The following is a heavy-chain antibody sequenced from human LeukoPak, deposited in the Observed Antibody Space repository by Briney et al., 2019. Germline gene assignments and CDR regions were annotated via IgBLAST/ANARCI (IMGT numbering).Heavy chain of an antibody. CDR2: IKEDGSDK. D-gene: IGHD3-10*01. CDR1: GFIFSSYW. Sequence: PGGSLRLSCAASGFIFSSYWMAWVRQAPGKGLEWVANIKEDGSDKNYVDSVKGRFTISRDNAKNSLYLQMNSLRAEDTAVYYCAREYYYGSGPASGMDVWGKGTTVTVSS. CDR3: AREYYYGSGPASGMDV. V-gene: IGHV3-7*01. J-gene: IGHJ6*03.